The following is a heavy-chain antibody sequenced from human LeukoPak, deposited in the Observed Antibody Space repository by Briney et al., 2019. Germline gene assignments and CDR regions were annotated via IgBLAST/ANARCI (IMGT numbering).Heavy chain of an antibody. V-gene: IGHV1-69*06. CDR2: IIPIFGTA. Sequence: GSSVKVSCKASGDSVSSYDITWVRQAPGQGLEGLGRIIPIFGTANYPQKFQGRVTITADILSSTAYIEMTNLTSDDTAVYFCAKQGAARQDYYMDVWGNGTTVSVS. CDR1: GDSVSSYD. CDR3: AKQGAARQDYYMDV. D-gene: IGHD5-18*01. J-gene: IGHJ6*03.